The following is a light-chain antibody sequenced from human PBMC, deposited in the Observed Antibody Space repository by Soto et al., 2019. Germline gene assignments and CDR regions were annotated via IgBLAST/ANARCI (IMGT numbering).Light chain of an antibody. J-gene: IGKJ1*01. CDR2: GAS. CDR3: QQYNNWPL. V-gene: IGKV3-15*01. Sequence: EIVMTQSPATLSVSPGERATLSCRASQSVSGNLAWYQQKPGQAPRLLIYGASTRATGIPARFSGSGSGTEFTLTISSLQSEDCAVYYCQQYNNWPLFGQGTKVDIK. CDR1: QSVSGN.